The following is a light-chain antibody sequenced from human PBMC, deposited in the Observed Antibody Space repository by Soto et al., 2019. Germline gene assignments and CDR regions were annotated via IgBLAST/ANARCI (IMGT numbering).Light chain of an antibody. CDR3: QQYNSYSPT. V-gene: IGKV1-5*03. Sequence: DIQMTQSPSTLSASVGDRVTITCRASQSISMWLAWYQQKPGKAPKGLIYKASSLESGVPSRFSGSGSGTEFSLTISSLQPDDFATYYCQQYNSYSPTLGQGTKVEIK. CDR1: QSISMW. CDR2: KAS. J-gene: IGKJ1*01.